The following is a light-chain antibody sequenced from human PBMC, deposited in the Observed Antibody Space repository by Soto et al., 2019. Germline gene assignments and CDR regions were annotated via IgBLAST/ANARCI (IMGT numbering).Light chain of an antibody. Sequence: DIQMTQSPSTLSASVGDRVTITCRASQSISSWLAWYQQKPGKAPKLLIYDASSLESGVPSRFSGSGSGTEFTLTISSLQPDDFATYYCQQYNGYYTFGQGTKLGIK. CDR2: DAS. J-gene: IGKJ2*01. V-gene: IGKV1-5*01. CDR1: QSISSW. CDR3: QQYNGYYT.